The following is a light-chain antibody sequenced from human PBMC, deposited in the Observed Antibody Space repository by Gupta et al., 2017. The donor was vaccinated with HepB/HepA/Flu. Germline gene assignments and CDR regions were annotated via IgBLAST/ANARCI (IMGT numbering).Light chain of an antibody. Sequence: QSALTQPASVSGSPGQSITISCTGTSSDVGGYNYVSWYQQHPGKAPKLMIYDVSNRPSGVSNRFSGSKYGNTASLTISGLQAEDEADYYCSSDTSSSTPVVFGGGTKLTVL. J-gene: IGLJ2*01. CDR3: SSDTSSSTPVV. CDR2: DVS. CDR1: SSDVGGYNY. V-gene: IGLV2-14*01.